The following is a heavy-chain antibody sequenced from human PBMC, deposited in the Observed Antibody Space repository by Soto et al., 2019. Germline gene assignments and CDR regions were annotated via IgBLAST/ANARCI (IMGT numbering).Heavy chain of an antibody. Sequence: GASVKVSCKASGFTLTNCYMHWVRQAPGQGLEWMGIINPSGDRTKYAQKFQDRVTMTRDTSTSTVYMELSSLRSEDTAVYYCARSDYGDPYNWFDPWGQGTLVTISS. J-gene: IGHJ5*02. V-gene: IGHV1-46*01. CDR3: ARSDYGDPYNWFDP. D-gene: IGHD4-17*01. CDR2: INPSGDRT. CDR1: GFTLTNCY.